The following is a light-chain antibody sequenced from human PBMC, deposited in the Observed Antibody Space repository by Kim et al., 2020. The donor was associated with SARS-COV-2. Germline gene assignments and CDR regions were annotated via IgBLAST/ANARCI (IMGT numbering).Light chain of an antibody. CDR1: SRDVCSYNY. J-gene: IGLJ3*02. CDR2: DVT. CDR3: NSYTGSNTWV. V-gene: IGLV2-14*03. Sequence: PSITLSRTGTSRDVCSYNYVSWFQQHPGKAPKLIIYDVTKRPSGVSTRFSGSKSGNTASLTISGLQAEDEADYYCNSYTGSNTWVFGGGTQLTVL.